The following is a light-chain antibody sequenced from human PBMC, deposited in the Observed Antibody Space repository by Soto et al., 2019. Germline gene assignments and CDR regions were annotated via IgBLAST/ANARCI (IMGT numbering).Light chain of an antibody. CDR2: AAS. Sequence: DIHLTQSPSFLSASLGDRVTITCRASQAISNYLAWYQQKPGKAPKVLISAASTLQSGVPSRFSGSGSATEFTLTISSXQPEDSATYHCQQLISYPLNFGGGTKVDIK. CDR3: QQLISYPLN. J-gene: IGKJ4*01. V-gene: IGKV1-9*01. CDR1: QAISNY.